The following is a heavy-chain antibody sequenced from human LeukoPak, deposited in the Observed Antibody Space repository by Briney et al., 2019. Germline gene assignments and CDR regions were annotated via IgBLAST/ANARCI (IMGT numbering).Heavy chain of an antibody. D-gene: IGHD6-19*01. CDR2: IYSGGST. V-gene: IGHV3-53*01. CDR3: ARRGSSGWHHDY. J-gene: IGHJ4*02. Sequence: PGGSLRLSCAASGFTVSSNSMTWVRQAPGKGLEWVSSIYSGGSTYYADSVKGRFIISRDDSQNTLYLQMNSLRADDTAVYYCARRGSSGWHHDYWGQGTLVTVSS. CDR1: GFTVSSNS.